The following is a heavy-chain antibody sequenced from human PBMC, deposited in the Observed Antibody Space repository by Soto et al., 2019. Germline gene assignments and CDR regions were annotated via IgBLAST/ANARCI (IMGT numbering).Heavy chain of an antibody. Sequence: EEQLLESGGGLVQPGGSLRLSCAASGFSFSSYGMSWVRQAPGKGLEWVSAISGSGDRTYYADSVKGRFTISRDNSKNTLYLQMKSLRVEDTAVYYCATSFTIAVMLRFDGWGQGTLVTVSS. V-gene: IGHV3-23*01. CDR1: GFSFSSYG. CDR2: ISGSGDRT. J-gene: IGHJ4*02. D-gene: IGHD3-3*01. CDR3: ATSFTIAVMLRFDG.